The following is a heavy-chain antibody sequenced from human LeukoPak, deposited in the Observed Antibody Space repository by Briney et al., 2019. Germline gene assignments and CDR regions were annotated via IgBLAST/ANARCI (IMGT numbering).Heavy chain of an antibody. V-gene: IGHV4-39*01. Sequence: SETPSLTCTVSGGSISGSSYYWGWIRQPPGKGLEWIGSIYYSGNAFYNPSLKSRVTILVDTSKNQFSLEVDSVTAADTAMYYCASQLDTTGDYAGFFDSWGQGALVTVSS. CDR3: ASQLDTTGDYAGFFDS. CDR1: GGSISGSSYY. CDR2: IYYSGNA. J-gene: IGHJ4*02. D-gene: IGHD3-9*01.